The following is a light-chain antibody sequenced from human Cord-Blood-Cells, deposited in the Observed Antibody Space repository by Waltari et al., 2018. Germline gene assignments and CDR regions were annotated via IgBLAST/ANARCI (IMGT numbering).Light chain of an antibody. J-gene: IGLJ3*02. CDR1: ALPNQY. CDR2: KDS. Sequence: SYELTQPPSVSVSPGQTARIPCPGDALPNQYAYWYQQKPGQAPVLVIYKDSERPSGIPERFSGSSSGTTVTLTISGVQAEDEADYYCQSADSSGTYWVFGGGTKLTVL. V-gene: IGLV3-25*03. CDR3: QSADSSGTYWV.